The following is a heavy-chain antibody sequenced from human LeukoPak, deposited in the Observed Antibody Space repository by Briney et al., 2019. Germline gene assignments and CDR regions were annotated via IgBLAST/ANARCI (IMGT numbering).Heavy chain of an antibody. Sequence: PGGSLRPSCAPSGFTFSSYWMSWVRQAPGKGLEWVANTNQDGNEKYYVDSVRGRFTISRDNAKNSLYLQMNSLRAEDTAVYYCAKDYVPNYWGQGTLVTVSS. CDR3: AKDYVPNY. D-gene: IGHD3-16*01. CDR1: GFTFSSYW. V-gene: IGHV3-7*01. CDR2: TNQDGNEK. J-gene: IGHJ4*02.